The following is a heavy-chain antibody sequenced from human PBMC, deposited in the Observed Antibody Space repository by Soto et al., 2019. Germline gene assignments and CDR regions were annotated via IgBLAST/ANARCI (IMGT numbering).Heavy chain of an antibody. V-gene: IGHV3-15*01. J-gene: IGHJ6*02. D-gene: IGHD3-9*01. CDR2: IKSKTDGGTT. Sequence: GGSLRLSCAASGFTFSNAWMSWVRQAPGKGLEWVGRIKSKTDGGTTDYAAPVKGRFTISRDDSKNTLYLQMNSLKTEDTAVYYCTTPHRYYDILTGYYPSVYYYGMDVWGQWTTVTVSS. CDR3: TTPHRYYDILTGYYPSVYYYGMDV. CDR1: GFTFSNAW.